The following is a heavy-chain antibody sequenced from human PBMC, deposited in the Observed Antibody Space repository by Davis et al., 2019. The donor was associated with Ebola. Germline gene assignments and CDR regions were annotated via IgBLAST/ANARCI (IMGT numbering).Heavy chain of an antibody. CDR1: GFTFSSYA. V-gene: IGHV3-23*01. CDR3: AKERFVYSSSSPFDY. CDR2: ISGSGGST. J-gene: IGHJ4*02. Sequence: PGGSLRLSCAASGFTFSSYAMSWVRQAPGKGLEWVSGISGSGGSTYYADSEKGRFTISRDNSKNTLYLQMNSLRAEDTAVYYCAKERFVYSSSSPFDYWGQGTLVTVSS. D-gene: IGHD6-6*01.